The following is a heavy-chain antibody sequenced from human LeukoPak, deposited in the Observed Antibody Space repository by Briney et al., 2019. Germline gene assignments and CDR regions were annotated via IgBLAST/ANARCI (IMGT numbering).Heavy chain of an antibody. V-gene: IGHV1-24*01. J-gene: IGHJ4*02. Sequence: GASVKVSCKVSGYTLTELSMHWVRQAPGKGLEWMGGFDPEDGETIYAQKFQGRVTMTEDTCTDTAYMELSSLRSEDTAVYYCATVLRVRGWYYFDYWGQGTLVTVSS. CDR1: GYTLTELS. CDR2: FDPEDGET. D-gene: IGHD6-19*01. CDR3: ATVLRVRGWYYFDY.